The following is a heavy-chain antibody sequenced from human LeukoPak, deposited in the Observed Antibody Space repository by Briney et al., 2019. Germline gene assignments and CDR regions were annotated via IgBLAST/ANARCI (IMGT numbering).Heavy chain of an antibody. CDR3: VGYSSGWYDPSFDY. D-gene: IGHD6-19*01. Sequence: PGGSLRLSCAASGFTFSSYWMSWVRQAPGKGLEWVANIKQDGSEKYYVDSVKGRFTISRDNAKNSLYLQMNSLRAEDTAVYYCVGYSSGWYDPSFDYWGQGTLVTVSS. V-gene: IGHV3-7*01. CDR2: IKQDGSEK. CDR1: GFTFSSYW. J-gene: IGHJ4*02.